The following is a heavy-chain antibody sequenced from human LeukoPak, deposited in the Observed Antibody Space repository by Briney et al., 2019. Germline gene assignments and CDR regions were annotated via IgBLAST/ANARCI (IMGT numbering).Heavy chain of an antibody. J-gene: IGHJ4*02. CDR2: IYYSGST. CDR3: ARLDYSSCWYVFIDY. CDR1: GGSISSSSYY. D-gene: IGHD6-19*01. Sequence: PSETLSLTCTVSGGSISSSSYYWGWLRQPPGKGLEWLGSIYYSGSTYFNPSLKSRVTISVDTSKNQFSLKQSPVTAADTAVYYCARLDYSSCWYVFIDYWGQGTLVTVFS. V-gene: IGHV4-39*01.